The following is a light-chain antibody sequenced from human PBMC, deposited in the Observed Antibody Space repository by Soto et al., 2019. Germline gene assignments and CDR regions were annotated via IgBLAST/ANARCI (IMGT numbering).Light chain of an antibody. V-gene: IGKV3-20*01. CDR1: QTVSSY. J-gene: IGKJ5*01. CDR2: GAS. Sequence: ENVLTQSPGTLSLSPGERATLSCRASQTVSSYLTWCQQRPGQAPRLLIYGASKRATGIPDRFSGSGSGTDFTLTISRLEPEDFALYYCQQYGTSPITFGQGTRLRL. CDR3: QQYGTSPIT.